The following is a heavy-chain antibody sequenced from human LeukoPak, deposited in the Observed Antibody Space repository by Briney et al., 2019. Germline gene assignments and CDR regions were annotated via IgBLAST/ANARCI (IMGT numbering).Heavy chain of an antibody. Sequence: GASVKVSCKASGYTFTGYYMHWVRQAPGQGLEWMGWINPNSGGTNYAQKFQGRVTMTRNTSISTAYMELSSLRSEDTAVYYCARRLRWSENWFDPWGQGTLVTVSS. J-gene: IGHJ5*02. CDR2: INPNSGGT. V-gene: IGHV1-2*02. D-gene: IGHD4-23*01. CDR1: GYTFTGYY. CDR3: ARRLRWSENWFDP.